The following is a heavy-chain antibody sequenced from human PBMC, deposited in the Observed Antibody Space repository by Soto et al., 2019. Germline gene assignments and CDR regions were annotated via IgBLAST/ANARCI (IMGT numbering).Heavy chain of an antibody. CDR3: ATESDARGAV. V-gene: IGHV3-11*01. J-gene: IGHJ6*02. Sequence: VGSLRLSCAASGFTFSDYYMTWIRQAPGKGLEWVSYISDYGSTIYYADSVEGRFTISRDNTRNSLYLQMNSLRVEDTAVYYCATESDARGAVWGQGTTVTVSS. CDR1: GFTFSDYY. D-gene: IGHD2-2*01. CDR2: ISDYGSTI.